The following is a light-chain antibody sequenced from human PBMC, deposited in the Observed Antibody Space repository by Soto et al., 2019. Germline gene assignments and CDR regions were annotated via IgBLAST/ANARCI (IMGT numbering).Light chain of an antibody. CDR1: SSDVGAYDY. J-gene: IGLJ2*01. V-gene: IGLV2-14*01. Sequence: QSALTQPASVSGSPGQSIAISFTGTSSDVGAYDYVSWYQQYPGKAPKLIIYDVANRPSGVSDRFSGSKSGNTASLTISGLHTEDEADYHCSSYTSSSTLVFGGGTKVTVL. CDR2: DVA. CDR3: SSYTSSSTLV.